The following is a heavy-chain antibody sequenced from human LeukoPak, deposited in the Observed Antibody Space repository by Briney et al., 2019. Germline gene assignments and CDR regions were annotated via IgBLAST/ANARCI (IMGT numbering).Heavy chain of an antibody. J-gene: IGHJ5*02. CDR1: GYSFIPYD. CDR3: LLSPLEDRDPLTGIQTGNWFNP. CDR2: INPNSGNT. D-gene: IGHD1-20*01. V-gene: IGHV1-8*01. Sequence: ASVTVSCKASGYSFIPYDINWVRQATGQGPEWMGWINPNSGNTGNAQEFQGRVHLTRNTSISTAYTEFSSLESDDTALYYGLLSPLEDRDPLTGIQTGNWFNPWGQGTLVTVSS.